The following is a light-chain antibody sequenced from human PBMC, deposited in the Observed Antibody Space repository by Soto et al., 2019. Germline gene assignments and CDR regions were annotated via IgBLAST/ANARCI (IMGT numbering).Light chain of an antibody. V-gene: IGKV3-20*01. Sequence: EIVLTQSPGTLSLSPGERATLSCRASQSGNSSYLAWYQNKCGQAPRLLIYGASTRATVIADRFSGSGSGTDFTLTISSLEPEDCAVYYCHQYGTSPRTFGPGPKVDIK. CDR3: HQYGTSPRT. CDR2: GAS. J-gene: IGKJ3*01. CDR1: QSGNSSY.